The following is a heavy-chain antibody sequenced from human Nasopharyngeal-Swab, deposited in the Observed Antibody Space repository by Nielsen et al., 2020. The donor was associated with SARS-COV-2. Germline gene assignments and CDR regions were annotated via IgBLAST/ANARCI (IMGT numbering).Heavy chain of an antibody. D-gene: IGHD2-15*01. CDR3: ASPSPPGGY. V-gene: IGHV3-48*02. J-gene: IGHJ4*02. Sequence: WIRQPPGKGLEWVSYISSSSSTIYYADSVKGRFTISRDNAKNSLYLQMNSLGDEDTAVYYCASPSPPGGYWGQGTLVTVSS. CDR2: ISSSSSTI.